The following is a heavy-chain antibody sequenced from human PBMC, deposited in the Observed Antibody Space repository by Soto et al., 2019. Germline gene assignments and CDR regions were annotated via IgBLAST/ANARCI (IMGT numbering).Heavy chain of an antibody. CDR1: CRSIIGYY. CDR3: ARGGASSKWIDP. V-gene: IGHV4-59*01. D-gene: IGHD3-10*01. Sequence: AETLSLTCTLSCRSIIGYYWSRIRQPPGKGLEWIGYIYYTGNTIYNPSLNSRVTMSVDTSKNQFSLHLNYVTAADTAVYYCARGGASSKWIDPWAQGPLVTVSS. J-gene: IGHJ5*02. CDR2: IYYTGNT.